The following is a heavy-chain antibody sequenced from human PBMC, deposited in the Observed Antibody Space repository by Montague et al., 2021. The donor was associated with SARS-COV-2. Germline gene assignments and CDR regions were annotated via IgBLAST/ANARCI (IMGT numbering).Heavy chain of an antibody. CDR3: ARVKVGATIDY. D-gene: IGHD1-26*01. CDR2: INWNGGDT. V-gene: IGHV3-20*04. Sequence: SLRLSCAASGFTFTDYTMNWVRQVPGKGLEWVSSINWNGGDTGYADSVKGRFTISRDNAKNSLYLQMNSLRDEDTAFYYCARVKVGATIDYWGQGTLVTVSS. J-gene: IGHJ4*02. CDR1: GFTFTDYT.